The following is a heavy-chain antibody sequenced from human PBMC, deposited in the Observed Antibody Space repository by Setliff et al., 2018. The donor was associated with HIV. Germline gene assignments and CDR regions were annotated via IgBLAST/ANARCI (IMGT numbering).Heavy chain of an antibody. CDR3: ARGRALGV. V-gene: IGHV4-38-2*02. D-gene: IGHD3-3*02. J-gene: IGHJ3*01. CDR2: INHSGST. Sequence: SETLSLTCTVSGYSINNGLYWAWIRQPPGKGLEWIGEINHSGSTNYNPSLKSRVTISVDTSKNQFSLKLSSVTAADTAVYYCARGRALGVWGQGTMVTVSS. CDR1: GYSINNGLY.